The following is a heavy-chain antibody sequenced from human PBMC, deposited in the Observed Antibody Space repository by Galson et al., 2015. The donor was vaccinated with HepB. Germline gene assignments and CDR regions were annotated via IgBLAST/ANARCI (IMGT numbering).Heavy chain of an antibody. V-gene: IGHV3-49*04. CDR3: TRGMGYYSL. CDR2: IRSKPYGETI. D-gene: IGHD3-3*01. CDR1: GFTFGDSA. J-gene: IGHJ4*02. Sequence: SLRLSCATSGFTFGDSAMSWVRQAPGKGLEWVSFIRSKPYGETIEYAASVKGRFTISRDDSKSIAYLQMDSLKTDDTAVYYCTRGMGYYSLWGQGTLVTVSS.